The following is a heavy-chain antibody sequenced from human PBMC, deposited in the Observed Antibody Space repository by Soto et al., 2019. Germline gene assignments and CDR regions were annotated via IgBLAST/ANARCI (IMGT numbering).Heavy chain of an antibody. Sequence: SETLSLICTVPGGSITTGDSDWRWIRQPPGKGLEWIGYIYYSGSTYYNPSLKSRVTISVDTSKNQFSLKLSSVTAADTAVYYCARGNTVTTASDWFDPWGQGTLVTVSS. J-gene: IGHJ5*02. V-gene: IGHV4-30-4*01. CDR3: ARGNTVTTASDWFDP. D-gene: IGHD4-17*01. CDR2: IYYSGST. CDR1: GGSITTGDSD.